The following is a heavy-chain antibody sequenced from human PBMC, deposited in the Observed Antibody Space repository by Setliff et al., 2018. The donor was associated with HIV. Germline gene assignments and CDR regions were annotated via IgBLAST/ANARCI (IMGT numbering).Heavy chain of an antibody. Sequence: ASVKVSCKASGYTFTSYAMNWVRQAPGQGLEWMGWISPYNGNTKIPQRFRGRVTMTRDTSINTAYMELSGLRSDDTAVYYCARQLSNSLESWGQGTPVTVSS. CDR1: GYTFTSYA. J-gene: IGHJ4*02. CDR2: ISPYNGNT. CDR3: ARQLSNSLES. D-gene: IGHD1-1*01. V-gene: IGHV1-2*02.